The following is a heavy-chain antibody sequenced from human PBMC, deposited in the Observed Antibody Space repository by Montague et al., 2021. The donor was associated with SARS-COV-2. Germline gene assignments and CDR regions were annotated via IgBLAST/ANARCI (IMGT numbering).Heavy chain of an antibody. D-gene: IGHD3-22*01. J-gene: IGHJ5*02. CDR1: GGSISSGGYY. V-gene: IGHV4-31*03. Sequence: TLSLTCTVSGGSISSGGYYWSWIRQHPGKGLEWIGYIYYSGSTYYXXXLKSRVTISVDTSKNQFSLKLSPVTAADTAVYYCARATRSIVVLNWFDPWGQGTLVTVSS. CDR2: IYYSGST. CDR3: ARATRSIVVLNWFDP.